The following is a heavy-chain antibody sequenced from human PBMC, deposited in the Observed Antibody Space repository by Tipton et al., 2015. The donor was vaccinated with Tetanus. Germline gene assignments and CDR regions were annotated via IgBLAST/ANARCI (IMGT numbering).Heavy chain of an antibody. CDR2: IYPGDSDT. Sequence: QLVQSGGEVKKPGESLKISCKGSGYIFNNYWIGWVRQKPGKGLEWMEIIYPGDSDTRYSPSFQGQVTISVDKSINTAYLQWSSLKASDTSMFYCARAHCTVGECNFGIWGQGARVTVAS. J-gene: IGHJ4*02. CDR1: GYIFNNYW. CDR3: ARAHCTVGECNFGI. D-gene: IGHD2-8*02. V-gene: IGHV5-51*01.